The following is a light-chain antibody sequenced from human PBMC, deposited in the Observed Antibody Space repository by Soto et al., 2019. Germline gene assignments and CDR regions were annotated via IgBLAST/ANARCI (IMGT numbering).Light chain of an antibody. V-gene: IGKV1-5*01. CDR2: DAS. J-gene: IGKJ1*01. CDR3: QRYNSYSWT. CDR1: QSISSW. Sequence: DIPMTQSPSTLSASVGDRVTITCRASQSISSWLAWYQQKPGKAPKLLIYDASSLESGVPSRFSGSGSGTEFTLTISSLQPDDFATYYCQRYNSYSWTFGQGTKVEIK.